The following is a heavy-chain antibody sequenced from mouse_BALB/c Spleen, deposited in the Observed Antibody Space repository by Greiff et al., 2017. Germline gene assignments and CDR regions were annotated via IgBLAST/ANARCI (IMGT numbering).Heavy chain of an antibody. CDR1: GYSFTGYN. Sequence: EVKLMESGPELEKPGASVKISCKASGYSFTGYNMNWVKQSNGKSLEWIGNIDPYYGGTSYNQKFKGKATLTVDKSSSTAYMQLKSLTSEDSAVYYCATSLPTMITTVFAYWGQGTLVTVSA. J-gene: IGHJ3*01. CDR2: IDPYYGGT. D-gene: IGHD2-4*01. V-gene: IGHV1-39*01. CDR3: ATSLPTMITTVFAY.